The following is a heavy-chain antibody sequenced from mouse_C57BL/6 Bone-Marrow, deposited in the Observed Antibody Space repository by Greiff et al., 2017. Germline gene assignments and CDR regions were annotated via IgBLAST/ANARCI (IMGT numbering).Heavy chain of an antibody. Sequence: EVMLVESGGGLVQPGGSLSLSCAASGFTFTDYYMSWVRQPPGKALECLGFIRNKANGYTTEYSASVKGRFTISRDNSQSILYLQMNALRAEDSATYYCARLLNWSWFAYWGQGTLVTVSA. CDR3: ARLLNWSWFAY. J-gene: IGHJ3*01. V-gene: IGHV7-3*01. CDR1: GFTFTDYY. D-gene: IGHD4-1*01. CDR2: IRNKANGYTT.